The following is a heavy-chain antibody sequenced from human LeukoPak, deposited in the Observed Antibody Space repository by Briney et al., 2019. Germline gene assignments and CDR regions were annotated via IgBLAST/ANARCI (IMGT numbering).Heavy chain of an antibody. Sequence: ASVKVSCKPSGYTFTSYYMHWVRQAPGQGLEWMGIINPSGGSTSYAQKFQGRVTMTRDTSTSTVYMELSSLRSEDTAVYYCARGVVPATAITSFDYWSQGTLVTVSS. D-gene: IGHD2-2*01. CDR2: INPSGGST. CDR3: ARGVVPATAITSFDY. V-gene: IGHV1-46*01. CDR1: GYTFTSYY. J-gene: IGHJ4*02.